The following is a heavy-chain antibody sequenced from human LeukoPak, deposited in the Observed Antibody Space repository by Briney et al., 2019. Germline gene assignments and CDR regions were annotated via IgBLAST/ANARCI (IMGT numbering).Heavy chain of an antibody. D-gene: IGHD1-26*01. J-gene: IGHJ4*02. CDR1: GFTFSSYG. V-gene: IGHV3-30*02. CDR2: IRYDGSNK. CDR3: AKEGTVGVVFDY. Sequence: PGGSLRLSCAASGFTFSSYGMHWVRQAPGKGLEWVAFIRYDGSNKYYADSVKGRFTISRDNSKNMLYLQMNSLRAEDPAVCYCAKEGTVGVVFDYWGQGTLVTVSS.